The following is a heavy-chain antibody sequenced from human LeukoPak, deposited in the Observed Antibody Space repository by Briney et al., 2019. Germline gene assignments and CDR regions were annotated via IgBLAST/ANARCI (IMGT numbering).Heavy chain of an antibody. CDR2: INHNGNVN. Sequence: GESLRLSCAASGFTFSSYWMNWARQAPGKGLEWVASINHNGNVNYYVDSVKGRFTISRDNAKNSLYLQMSNLRAEDTVVYFCARGGGLDVWGQGATVTVSS. D-gene: IGHD3-16*01. CDR3: ARGGGLDV. CDR1: GFTFSSYW. V-gene: IGHV3-7*03. J-gene: IGHJ6*02.